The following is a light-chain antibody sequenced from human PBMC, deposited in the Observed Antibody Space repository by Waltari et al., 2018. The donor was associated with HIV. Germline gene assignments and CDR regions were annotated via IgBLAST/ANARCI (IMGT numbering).Light chain of an antibody. Sequence: QSAPTQPASVSGSPGQSITISCTGTSSDVGYYNYVSWYQQYPGNAPKLMIYDVSKRPSGVSNRFSGSKSGNTASLTISGLQAEDEADYHCSSYTSSTISFGTGTKVTVL. CDR3: SSYTSSTIS. J-gene: IGLJ1*01. CDR1: SSDVGYYNY. V-gene: IGLV2-14*01. CDR2: DVS.